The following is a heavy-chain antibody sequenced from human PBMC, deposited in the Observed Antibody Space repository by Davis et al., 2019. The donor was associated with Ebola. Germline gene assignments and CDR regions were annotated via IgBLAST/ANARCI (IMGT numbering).Heavy chain of an antibody. D-gene: IGHD4-17*01. CDR2: ISYDGSNK. Sequence: GESLKISCAASGFSFSNYDMHWVRQAPGKGLEWVAVISYDGSNKYYTDSVKGRFTVSRDNSKYTLYLQMNSLRREDSAMYYCAKETTATTDFDYWGQGTLVTFSS. J-gene: IGHJ4*02. CDR3: AKETTATTDFDY. CDR1: GFSFSNYD. V-gene: IGHV3-30*18.